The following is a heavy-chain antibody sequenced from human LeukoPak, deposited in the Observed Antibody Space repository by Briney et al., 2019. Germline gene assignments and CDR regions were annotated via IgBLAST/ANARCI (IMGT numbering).Heavy chain of an antibody. CDR2: MNPNSGNT. V-gene: IGHV1-8*01. CDR3: ARRGAITAGRWHWFDP. D-gene: IGHD6-6*01. Sequence: ASVKVSCKASGYTFTSYDINWVRQATGQGLEWMGWMNPNSGNTGYAQKFQGRVTMTRNTSISTAYMELSSLRSEDTAVYYCARRGAITAGRWHWFDPWGQGTLVTVSS. CDR1: GYTFTSYD. J-gene: IGHJ5*02.